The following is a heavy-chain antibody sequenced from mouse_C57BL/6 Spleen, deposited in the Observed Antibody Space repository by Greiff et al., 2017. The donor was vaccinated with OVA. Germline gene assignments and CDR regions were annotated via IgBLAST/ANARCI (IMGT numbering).Heavy chain of an antibody. J-gene: IGHJ1*03. CDR3: ARHWDDWYFDV. V-gene: IGHV1-54*01. CDR2: INPGSGGT. CDR1: GYAFTNYL. Sequence: QVQLQQSGAELVRPGTSVKVSCKASGYAFTNYLIEWVKQRPGQGLEWIGVINPGSGGTNYNEKFKGKATLTADKSSSTAYMQLSSLTSEDSAVEFCARHWDDWYFDVWGTGTTVTVSA. D-gene: IGHD4-1*01.